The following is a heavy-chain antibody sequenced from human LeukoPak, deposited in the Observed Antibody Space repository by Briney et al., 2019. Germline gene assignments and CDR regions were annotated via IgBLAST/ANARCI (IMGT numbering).Heavy chain of an antibody. Sequence: GGSLRLSCAASGFTFSSYEMNWVRQAPGKGLEWVSYISSSGSTIYYADSVKGRFTISRDNAKNSLYLQTNSLRAEDTAVYYCARDWADPSTNYYYGMDVWGQGTTVTVSS. D-gene: IGHD5/OR15-5a*01. CDR2: ISSSGSTI. J-gene: IGHJ6*02. CDR3: ARDWADPSTNYYYGMDV. V-gene: IGHV3-48*03. CDR1: GFTFSSYE.